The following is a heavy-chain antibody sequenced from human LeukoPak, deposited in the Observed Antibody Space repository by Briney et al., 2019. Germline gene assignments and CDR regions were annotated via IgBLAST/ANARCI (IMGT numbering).Heavy chain of an antibody. V-gene: IGHV4-4*02. CDR2: IYYSGST. CDR3: ARDLEGQLGP. Sequence: PSETLSLTCAVSGGSISSSNWWSWVRQPPGKGLEWIGYIYYSGSTNYNPSLKSRVTISVDTSKNQFSLKLSSVTAADTAVYYCARDLEGQLGPWGQGTLVTVSS. J-gene: IGHJ5*02. CDR1: GGSISSSNW. D-gene: IGHD6-6*01.